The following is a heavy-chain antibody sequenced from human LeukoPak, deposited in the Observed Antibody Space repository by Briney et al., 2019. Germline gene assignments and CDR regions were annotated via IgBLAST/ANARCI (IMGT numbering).Heavy chain of an antibody. D-gene: IGHD5-18*01. Sequence: KPSETLSLTCTVSGGSISSGGYYWSWIRQHPGKGLEWIGYIYYSGSTYYNPSLKSRVTISVDTSKNQFSLKLSSVTAADTAVYYCARDAEVDTAMVYGLYGSGISRAFDYWGQGTLVTVSS. CDR3: ARDAEVDTAMVYGLYGSGISRAFDY. V-gene: IGHV4-31*03. J-gene: IGHJ4*02. CDR1: GGSISSGGYY. CDR2: IYYSGST.